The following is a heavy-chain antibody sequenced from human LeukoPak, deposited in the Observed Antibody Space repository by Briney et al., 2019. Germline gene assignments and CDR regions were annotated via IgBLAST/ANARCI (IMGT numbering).Heavy chain of an antibody. D-gene: IGHD3-3*01. CDR3: ARVGDYDFWSGYNDYYMDV. Sequence: GGSLRLSCATSGFTFSSYWMSWVRQAPGKGLEWVANIKQDGSERNYVDSVKGRFTISRDNAKNSLYLQMNSLRAEDTAVYYCARVGDYDFWSGYNDYYMDVWGKGTTVTVSS. V-gene: IGHV3-7*01. CDR2: IKQDGSER. J-gene: IGHJ6*03. CDR1: GFTFSSYW.